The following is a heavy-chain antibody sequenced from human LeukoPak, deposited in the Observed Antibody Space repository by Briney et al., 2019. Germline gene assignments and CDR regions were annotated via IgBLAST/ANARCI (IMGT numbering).Heavy chain of an antibody. Sequence: SETLSLTCTVSGGSISSYYWSWIRQPPEKGLEWIGEINHSGSTYYNPSLKSRVTISVDTSKSQFSLKLSSVTAADTAVYYCARGLSRGFDNWGQGTLVTVSS. CDR1: GGSISSYY. J-gene: IGHJ4*02. CDR2: INHSGST. V-gene: IGHV4-34*01. CDR3: ARGLSRGFDN.